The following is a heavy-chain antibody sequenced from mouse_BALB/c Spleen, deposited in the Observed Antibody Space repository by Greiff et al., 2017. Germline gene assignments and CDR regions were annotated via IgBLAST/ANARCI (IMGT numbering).Heavy chain of an antibody. CDR2: ISSGSSTI. V-gene: IGHV5-17*02. CDR1: GFTFSSFG. J-gene: IGHJ4*01. CDR3: ARGDGNYAMDY. Sequence: EVKVEESGGGLVQPGGSRKLSCAASGFTFSSFGMHWVRQAPEKGLEWVAYISSGSSTIYYADTVKGRFTISRDNPKNTLFLQMTSLRSEDTAMYYCARGDGNYAMDYWGQGTSVTVSS. D-gene: IGHD2-1*01.